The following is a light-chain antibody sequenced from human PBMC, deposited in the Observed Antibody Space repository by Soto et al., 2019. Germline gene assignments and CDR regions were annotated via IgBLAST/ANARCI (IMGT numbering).Light chain of an antibody. CDR3: QTWGTGIHGV. CDR1: SGHSSYA. V-gene: IGLV4-69*01. Sequence: QPVLTQSPSASASLGASVKLTCTLSSGHSSYAIAWHQQQPEKGPRYLMKVNSDGSHSKGDGIPDRFSGSSSGAERYLTISSLQSEDEADYYCQTWGTGIHGVFGGGTQLTVL. J-gene: IGLJ3*02. CDR2: VNSDGSH.